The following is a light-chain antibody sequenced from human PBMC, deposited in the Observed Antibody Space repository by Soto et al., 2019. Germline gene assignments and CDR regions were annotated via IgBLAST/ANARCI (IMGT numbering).Light chain of an antibody. V-gene: IGKV1-39*01. CDR1: HSISSY. Sequence: DIQMTQSPSSLSASVGDRVTITCRASHSISSYLNWYQQKPGKDPKLLIYAASSLQSGVPSRFSGSGSGTDFTLTISSLQPEDFATYSCQQSYSTPFTFGPGNKLEIK. CDR3: QQSYSTPFT. CDR2: AAS. J-gene: IGKJ2*01.